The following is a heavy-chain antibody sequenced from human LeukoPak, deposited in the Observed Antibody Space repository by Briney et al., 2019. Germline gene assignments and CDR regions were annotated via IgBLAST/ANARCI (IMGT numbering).Heavy chain of an antibody. CDR3: ARDAYTTTSNWLDP. CDR1: GFTLNKYW. J-gene: IGHJ5*02. CDR2: ITGDGNDI. Sequence: PGRSLRLSCEASGFTLNKYWMHWVRQAPGKGLVWVSRITGDGNDIVYADSVKGRFTVSRDDAKNTLFLQMNSLRVEDTAIYYCARDAYTTTSNWLDPWGQGTLVTVSS. V-gene: IGHV3-74*01. D-gene: IGHD4-17*01.